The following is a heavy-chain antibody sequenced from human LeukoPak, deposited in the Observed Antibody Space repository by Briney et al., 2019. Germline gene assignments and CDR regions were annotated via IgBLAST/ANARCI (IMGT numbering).Heavy chain of an antibody. Sequence: PGRSLRLSCAASGFTFSSYGMHWVRQAPGKGLGWVAVIWYDGSNKYYADSVKGRFTISRDNSKNTLYLQMNSLRAEDTAVYYCARDVPAYYYDSSGYTDAFDIWGQGTMVTVSS. CDR3: ARDVPAYYYDSSGYTDAFDI. V-gene: IGHV3-33*01. CDR2: IWYDGSNK. D-gene: IGHD3-22*01. CDR1: GFTFSSYG. J-gene: IGHJ3*02.